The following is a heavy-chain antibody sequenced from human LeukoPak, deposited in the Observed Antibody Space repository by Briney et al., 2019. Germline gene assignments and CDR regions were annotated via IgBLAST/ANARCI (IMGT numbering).Heavy chain of an antibody. CDR2: ISNTGYSK. V-gene: IGHV3-11*01. CDR1: GSTLSDYY. D-gene: IGHD4-23*01. J-gene: IGHJ4*02. Sequence: GRSLRLSCASPGSTLSDYYVNWIRQAPGKGLERVSQISNTGYSKYYADSVKGRFTISRDNVKDSVSLQMNSLRVADSGMYYCAREEYGGNNFDYWGQGILVTVSS. CDR3: AREEYGGNNFDY.